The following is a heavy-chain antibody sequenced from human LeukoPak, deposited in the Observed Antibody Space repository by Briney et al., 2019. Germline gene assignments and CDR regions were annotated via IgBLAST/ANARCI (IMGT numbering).Heavy chain of an antibody. V-gene: IGHV1-69*02. Sequence: ASVKVSCKASGGTFSSYTISWVRQAPGQGLEWMRRIIPILGIANYAQKFQGRVTITADKSTSTAYMELSSLRSEDTAVYYCAVGAYYHPDYWGRGTLVTVSS. J-gene: IGHJ4*02. D-gene: IGHD1-26*01. CDR1: GGTFSSYT. CDR2: IIPILGIA. CDR3: AVGAYYHPDY.